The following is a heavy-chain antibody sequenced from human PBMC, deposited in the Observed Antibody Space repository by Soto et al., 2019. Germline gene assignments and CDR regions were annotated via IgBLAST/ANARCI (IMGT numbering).Heavy chain of an antibody. CDR3: AREFRQLGIRVFDY. CDR2: IYSGGST. J-gene: IGHJ4*02. Sequence: PGGSLRLSCAASWFTVSSNYMSWVRQAPGKGLEWVSVIYSGGSTYYADSVKGRFTISRDNSKNTLYLQMNSLRAEDTAVYYCAREFRQLGIRVFDYWGQGKLVTGSS. V-gene: IGHV3-53*01. CDR1: WFTVSSNY. D-gene: IGHD7-27*01.